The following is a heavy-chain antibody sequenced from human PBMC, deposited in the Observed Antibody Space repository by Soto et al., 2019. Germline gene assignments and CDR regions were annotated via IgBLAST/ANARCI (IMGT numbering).Heavy chain of an antibody. CDR3: ARSPLELREFDY. CDR2: VDHSGNT. Sequence: PSETLSLTCDVSGYSIRSSSWWGWIRQPPGKGLEWIGCVDHSGNTYYSPSLKSRVIMSVDTSKNQFSLHLRSVTAVDTAMYYCARSPLELREFDYWGQGALVTVSS. J-gene: IGHJ4*02. D-gene: IGHD1-7*01. V-gene: IGHV4-28*01. CDR1: GYSIRSSSW.